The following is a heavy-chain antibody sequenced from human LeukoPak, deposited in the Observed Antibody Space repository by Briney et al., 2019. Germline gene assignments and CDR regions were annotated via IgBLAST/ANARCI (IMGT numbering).Heavy chain of an antibody. CDR1: GGSFSGYY. J-gene: IGHJ4*02. CDR3: ARGRSSGRFGN. V-gene: IGHV4-34*01. D-gene: IGHD6-19*01. CDR2: INHSGST. Sequence: SETLSLTCAVYGGSFSGYYWSWIRQPPGKGLEWIGEINHSGSTNYNPSLKSRVTISVDTSKNQFSLKLSSVTAADTAVYYCARGRSSGRFGNWGQGTLVTVSS.